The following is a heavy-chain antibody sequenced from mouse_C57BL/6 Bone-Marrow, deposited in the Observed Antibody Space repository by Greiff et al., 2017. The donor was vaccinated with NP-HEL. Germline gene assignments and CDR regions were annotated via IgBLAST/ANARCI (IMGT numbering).Heavy chain of an antibody. CDR1: GFNIKDDY. D-gene: IGHD2-4*01. V-gene: IGHV14-4*01. J-gene: IGHJ3*01. Sequence: VQLKESGAELVRPGASVKLSCTASGFNIKDDYMHWVKQRPEQGLEWIGWIDPENGDTEYASKFQGKATITADTSSNTAYLQLSSLTSEDTAVYYCTQGLRPFAYWGQGTLVTVSA. CDR2: IDPENGDT. CDR3: TQGLRPFAY.